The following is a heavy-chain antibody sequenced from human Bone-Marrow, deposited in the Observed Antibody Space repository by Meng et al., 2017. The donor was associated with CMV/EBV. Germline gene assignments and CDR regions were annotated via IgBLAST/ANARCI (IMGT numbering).Heavy chain of an antibody. D-gene: IGHD6-13*01. J-gene: IGHJ4*02. CDR3: ASSYGYSSSWPVDY. CDR1: GGTFSSYA. CDR2: IIPILGIA. Sequence: SVKVSCKASGGTFSSYAISWVRQAPGQGLEWMGGIIPILGIANYAQKFQGRVTITADKSTSTAYMELSSLGSEDTAVYYCASSYGYSSSWPVDYWGRGTLVTVSS. V-gene: IGHV1-69*10.